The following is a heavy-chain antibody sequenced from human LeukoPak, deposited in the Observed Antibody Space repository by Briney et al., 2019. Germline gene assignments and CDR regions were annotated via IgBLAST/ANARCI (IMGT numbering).Heavy chain of an antibody. J-gene: IGHJ4*02. Sequence: GGSLRLSCAASGFTFSSSAMSWVRQAPGKGLVWVSRISPTGSTTSYADSVKGRFTVSRDNAKNTLYLQVNNLRAEDTAVYYCARGPNSNWSGLDFWGQGTLLTVSS. CDR2: ISPTGSTT. CDR1: GFTFSSSA. CDR3: ARGPNSNWSGLDF. V-gene: IGHV3-74*01. D-gene: IGHD6-6*01.